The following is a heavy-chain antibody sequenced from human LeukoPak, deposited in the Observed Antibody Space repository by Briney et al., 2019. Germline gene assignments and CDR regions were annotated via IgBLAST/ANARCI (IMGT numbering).Heavy chain of an antibody. Sequence: GGSLRLSCAASGFTFVDYAMHWVRQAPGKGLEWVSGISWNSGSIGYADSVKGRFTISRDNAKNSLYLQMNSLRAEDTALYYCATSRGYSSSGTIDYWGQGTLVTVSS. CDR1: GFTFVDYA. V-gene: IGHV3-9*01. CDR2: ISWNSGSI. J-gene: IGHJ4*02. CDR3: ATSRGYSSSGTIDY. D-gene: IGHD6-13*01.